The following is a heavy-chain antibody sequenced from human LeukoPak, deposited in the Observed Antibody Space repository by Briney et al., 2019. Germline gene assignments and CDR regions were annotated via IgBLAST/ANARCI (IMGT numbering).Heavy chain of an antibody. CDR1: GFSFRSYP. J-gene: IGHJ4*02. D-gene: IGHD3-16*01. V-gene: IGHV3-30*04. CDR3: ARDGRILRLGRPFDY. CDR2: MSYDGSHE. Sequence: GGSLRLSCAASGFSFRSYPMHWVRQAPGKGLEWVAVMSYDGSHEYYTDSVKGRFTISRDNAKNSLYLQMNSLRAEDTAVYYCARDGRILRLGRPFDYWGQGTLVTVSS.